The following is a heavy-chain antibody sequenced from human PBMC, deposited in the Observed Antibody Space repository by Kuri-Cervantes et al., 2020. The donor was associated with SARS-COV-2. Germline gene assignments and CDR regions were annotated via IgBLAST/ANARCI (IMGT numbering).Heavy chain of an antibody. D-gene: IGHD4-17*01. CDR3: ARGYGDSLY. J-gene: IGHJ4*02. CDR1: GFTFSDYA. Sequence: GESLKISCAASGFTFSDYALHWVRQAPGKGLEWLAVISYDGSNADSVKGRFTISRDNSKNTLYLQMNSLRAEDTAVYYCARGYGDSLYWGQGTLVTVSS. CDR2: ISYDGSN. V-gene: IGHV3-30*14.